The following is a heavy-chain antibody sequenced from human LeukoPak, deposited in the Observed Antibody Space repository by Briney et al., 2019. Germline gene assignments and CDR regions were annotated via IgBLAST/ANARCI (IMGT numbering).Heavy chain of an antibody. J-gene: IGHJ3*02. CDR3: ASMIVALDAFDI. CDR2: IRYDGSNK. V-gene: IGHV3-30*02. D-gene: IGHD3-22*01. Sequence: GGSLRLSCAASGFTFSSYGMHWVRQAPGKGLEWVSFIRYDGSNKYYADSVKGRFTISRDNSKNTLYLQMNSLRAEDTAVYYCASMIVALDAFDIWGQGTMVTVSS. CDR1: GFTFSSYG.